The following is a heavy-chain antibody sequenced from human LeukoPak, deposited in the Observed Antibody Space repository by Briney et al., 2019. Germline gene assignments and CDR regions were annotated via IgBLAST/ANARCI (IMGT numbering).Heavy chain of an antibody. CDR3: SRFYSSGWASGAFDI. J-gene: IGHJ3*02. V-gene: IGHV3-49*04. CDR1: GFTFSDYA. D-gene: IGHD3-22*01. Sequence: GGSLRLSCTTSGFTFSDYAVSWARQAPGKGRGWIGFIRNKANGGTTEYAASVKGRFTISRDDSKTIAHLQMSSLKTEDTAVYYCSRFYSSGWASGAFDIWGQGTMVTVSS. CDR2: IRNKANGGTT.